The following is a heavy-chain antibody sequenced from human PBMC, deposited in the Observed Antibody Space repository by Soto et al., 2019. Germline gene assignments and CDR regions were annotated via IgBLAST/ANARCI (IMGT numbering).Heavy chain of an antibody. V-gene: IGHV1-3*01. CDR1: GYTFTSYA. J-gene: IGHJ4*02. CDR2: INAGNGNT. D-gene: IGHD3-16*02. CDR3: ARGEPHYDYIWGSYRPPDY. Sequence: ASVKVSCKASGYTFTSYAMHWVRQAPGQRLEWMGWINAGNGNTKYSQKFQGRVTITRDTSASTAYMELSSLRSEDTAVYYCARGEPHYDYIWGSYRPPDYWGQGTLVTVSS.